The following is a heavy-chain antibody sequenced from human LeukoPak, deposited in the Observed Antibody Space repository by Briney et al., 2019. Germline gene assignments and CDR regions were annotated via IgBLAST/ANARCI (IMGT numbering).Heavy chain of an antibody. CDR3: ARGDYYDSSGYSDAFDI. V-gene: IGHV1-69*05. CDR2: IIPIFGTA. J-gene: IGHJ3*02. Sequence: RASVKVSCKASGGTFSSYAISWVRQAPGQGLEWMGGIIPIFGTANYAQKFQGRVTITTDKSTSTAYMELSSLRSEDTAVYYCARGDYYDSSGYSDAFDIWGQGTMVTVSS. CDR1: GGTFSSYA. D-gene: IGHD3-22*01.